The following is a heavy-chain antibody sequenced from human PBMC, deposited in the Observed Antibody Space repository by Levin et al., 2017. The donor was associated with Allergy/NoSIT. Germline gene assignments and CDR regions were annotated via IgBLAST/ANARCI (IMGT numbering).Heavy chain of an antibody. J-gene: IGHJ4*02. CDR2: IYYSGST. V-gene: IGHV4-39*01. D-gene: IGHD3-10*01. Sequence: KPSETLSLTCTVSGGSISSSSYYWGWIRQPPGTGLEWIGSIYYSGSTYYNPSLKSRVTISVDTSKNQFSLKLSSVTAADTAVYYCARQGAVGVQGVIPYFDYWGQGTLVTVSS. CDR3: ARQGAVGVQGVIPYFDY. CDR1: GGSISSSSYY.